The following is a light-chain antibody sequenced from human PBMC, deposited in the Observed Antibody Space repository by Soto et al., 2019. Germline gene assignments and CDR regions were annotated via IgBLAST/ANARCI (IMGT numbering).Light chain of an antibody. CDR2: GAS. CDR1: QSVRSSH. Sequence: EIVLTQSPGTLSLSPGERATLFCRASQSVRSSHLAWFRQRPGQAPRLLIYGASRRATGIPERFSGSGSGRDFTLTISRLEPEDFAVYYCQQYGSSSWTFGLGTKVEIK. J-gene: IGKJ1*01. V-gene: IGKV3-20*01. CDR3: QQYGSSSWT.